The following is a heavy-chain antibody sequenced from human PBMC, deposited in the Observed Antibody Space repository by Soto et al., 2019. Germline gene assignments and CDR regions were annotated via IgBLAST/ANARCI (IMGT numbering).Heavy chain of an antibody. D-gene: IGHD3-10*01. CDR2: ISFDGTEE. J-gene: IGHJ5*02. Sequence: SLRLSCAAAGFIFRKYPMHWVRQAPGKGLEWVAVISFDGTEEHYAESVRGRFTISRDNSKNTVFLQMNSLSAEDTALYYCARDPLVVTRGVIESAWFEPLCQGTLVTVSS. CDR1: GFIFRKYP. CDR3: ARDPLVVTRGVIESAWFEP. V-gene: IGHV3-30-3*01.